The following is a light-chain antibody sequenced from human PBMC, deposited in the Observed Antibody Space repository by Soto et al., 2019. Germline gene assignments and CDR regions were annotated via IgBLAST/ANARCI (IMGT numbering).Light chain of an antibody. V-gene: IGLV2-14*01. J-gene: IGLJ1*01. Sequence: QSALTQPASVSGSPGQSITISCTRTSSDVGGYNYVSWYQQRPGKAPKFMIYEVTNRPSGVSNRFSGSKSGNTASLTISGLQAEDEADYYCASYTSRGTRVFGTGTKLTVL. CDR2: EVT. CDR1: SSDVGGYNY. CDR3: ASYTSRGTRV.